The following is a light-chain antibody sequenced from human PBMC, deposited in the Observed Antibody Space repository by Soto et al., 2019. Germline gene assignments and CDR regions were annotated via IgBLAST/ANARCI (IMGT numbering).Light chain of an antibody. CDR2: EVN. Sequence: QSALTQPASVSGSPGQSITISCTGTSTDVGSYNLVSWYQQHPGKAPKVMIYEVNKRPSGVSNRFSGSKSGNTASLTISGLQAEDEADYYCCSSAGSSTLVFGTGTKLTVL. V-gene: IGLV2-23*02. CDR1: STDVGSYNL. J-gene: IGLJ1*01. CDR3: CSSAGSSTLV.